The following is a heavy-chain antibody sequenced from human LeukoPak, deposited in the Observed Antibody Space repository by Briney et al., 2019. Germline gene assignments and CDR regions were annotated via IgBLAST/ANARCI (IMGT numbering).Heavy chain of an antibody. V-gene: IGHV3-49*03. J-gene: IGHJ4*02. CDR2: IRSKAYGGTT. CDR3: TRGQDILTGYAFDY. CDR1: GFTFSDYY. D-gene: IGHD3-9*01. Sequence: GGSLRLSCAASGFTFSDYYMSWFRQAPGKGLEWVGFIRSKAYGGTTEYAASVKGRFTISRDDSKSIAYLQMNSLKTEDTAVYYCTRGQDILTGYAFDYWGQGTLVTVSS.